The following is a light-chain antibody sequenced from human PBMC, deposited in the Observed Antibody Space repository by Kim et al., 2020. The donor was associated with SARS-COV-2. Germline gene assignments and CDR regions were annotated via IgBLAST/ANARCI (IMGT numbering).Light chain of an antibody. CDR1: QSVSSIY. V-gene: IGKV3-20*01. CDR3: QQYGSSLCT. J-gene: IGKJ4*01. Sequence: SPGERATLSCRASQSVSSIYLAWYQQKPGQAPRLLIYGASSRATGIPDRFSGSGSGTDFTLTISRLEPEDFAVYYCQQYGSSLCTFGEGTKVDIK. CDR2: GAS.